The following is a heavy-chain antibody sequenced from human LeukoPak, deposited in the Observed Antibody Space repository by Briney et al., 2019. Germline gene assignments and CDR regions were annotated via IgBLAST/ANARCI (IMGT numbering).Heavy chain of an antibody. D-gene: IGHD2-8*02. Sequence: GESLKISCKGSGYSFITNWIGWVRQMPGQGLEWMGIIYPGDSDTRYSPSFQGRVTISVDKSINTAYLQWSSLKTSDTAMYYCATAMGLSGSVEYWGQGTLVTVSS. V-gene: IGHV5-51*01. CDR1: GYSFITNW. CDR2: IYPGDSDT. J-gene: IGHJ4*02. CDR3: ATAMGLSGSVEY.